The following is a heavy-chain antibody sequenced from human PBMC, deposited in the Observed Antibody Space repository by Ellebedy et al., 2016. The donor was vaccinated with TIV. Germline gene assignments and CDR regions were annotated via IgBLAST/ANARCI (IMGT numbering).Heavy chain of an antibody. V-gene: IGHV3-23*01. D-gene: IGHD2-15*01. CDR2: VGSDDNT. CDR1: GFIFSNYA. Sequence: PGGSLRLSCAASGFIFSNYAMSWVRQAPGKGLEWVSTVGSDDNTYYADSVKGRFTISRDDSKNTLFVQMNSLRAEDMAVYYCAPLGYCSDGICYDTDYWGQGTLVTVSS. J-gene: IGHJ4*02. CDR3: APLGYCSDGICYDTDY.